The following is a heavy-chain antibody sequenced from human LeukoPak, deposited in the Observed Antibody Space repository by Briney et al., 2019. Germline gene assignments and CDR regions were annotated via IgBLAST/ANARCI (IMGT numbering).Heavy chain of an antibody. Sequence: ASVKVSCMASGYTFTSYDINWVRQATGQGLEWMGWMNPNSGNTDYAQKFQGRVTMTKNTSISTAYMELSSLRSEDTAVYYCARESLPLGDAFDIWGQGTMVTVSS. CDR2: MNPNSGNT. D-gene: IGHD3-16*01. J-gene: IGHJ3*02. CDR1: GYTFTSYD. V-gene: IGHV1-8*01. CDR3: ARESLPLGDAFDI.